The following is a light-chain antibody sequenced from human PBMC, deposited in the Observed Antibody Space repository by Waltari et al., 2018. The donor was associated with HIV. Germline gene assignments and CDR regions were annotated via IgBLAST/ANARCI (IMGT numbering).Light chain of an antibody. CDR2: AAS. J-gene: IGKJ4*01. Sequence: DLQMTQPPYALSASIGDRVTTTCRASQGISKNLAGLQQKPGKAPKSLIYAASSLHSGVPSKFSGSGSGTDFTLTISGLQPEDFGTYYCQQYNDFPLTFGGGTRVEIK. CDR1: QGISKN. V-gene: IGKV1-16*02. CDR3: QQYNDFPLT.